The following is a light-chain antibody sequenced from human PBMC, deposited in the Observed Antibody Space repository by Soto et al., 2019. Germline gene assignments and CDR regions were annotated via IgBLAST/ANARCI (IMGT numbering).Light chain of an antibody. J-gene: IGKJ3*01. CDR3: QKYNSAPFT. Sequence: DIQMTQSPSSLSASVGDRVTITCRASQDISNXXXLFQQKPGKVPNLLIYGASTLQSGVPSRFSGSGSGTDFTLTISSLQPEDVATYFCQKYNSAPFTFGPGTTVDIK. CDR2: GAS. CDR1: QDISNX. V-gene: IGKV1-27*01.